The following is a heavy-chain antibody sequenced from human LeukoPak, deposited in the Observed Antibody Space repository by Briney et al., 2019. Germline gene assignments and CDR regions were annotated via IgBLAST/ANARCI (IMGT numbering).Heavy chain of an antibody. V-gene: IGHV4-38-2*02. Sequence: SETLSLTCTVSGYSISSGYYWGWIRQPPGKGLEWIGSIYHSGSTYYNPSLKSRVTISVDTSKNQFFLKLSSVTAADTAVYYCARATYYDFWSGQGGYYFDYWGQGTLVTVSS. D-gene: IGHD3-3*01. CDR1: GYSISSGYY. J-gene: IGHJ4*02. CDR2: IYHSGST. CDR3: ARATYYDFWSGQGGYYFDY.